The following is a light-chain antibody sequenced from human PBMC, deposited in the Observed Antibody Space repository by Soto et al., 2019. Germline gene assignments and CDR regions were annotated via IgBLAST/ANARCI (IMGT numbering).Light chain of an antibody. CDR2: GAS. Sequence: EIVMTQSPATLSVAPGEGATLSCRASQSISSNLAWYQHKPGQAPRLLIYGASTRATGIPARFSGSGSGTDFTLTISSLQSEDFAVYYCQRYSNWPPRYTFGQGTKLEIK. CDR3: QRYSNWPPRYT. V-gene: IGKV3-15*01. J-gene: IGKJ2*01. CDR1: QSISSN.